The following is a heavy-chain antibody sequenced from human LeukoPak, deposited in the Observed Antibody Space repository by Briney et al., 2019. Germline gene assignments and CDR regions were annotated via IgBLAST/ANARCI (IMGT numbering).Heavy chain of an antibody. J-gene: IGHJ2*01. CDR1: VGSINYNY. V-gene: IGHV4-4*07. CDR3: ARIHRRADASGHYYEDWHFDL. Sequence: SETLSLTCPVCVGSINYNYWSWIRQPAGRGLEWIGRIYASGSTNYNPSLKSQVTMSVDTSNNQLSLKMTSVTAADTAVYYCARIHRRADASGHYYEDWHFDLWGRGTLVTVSS. D-gene: IGHD3-22*01. CDR2: IYASGST.